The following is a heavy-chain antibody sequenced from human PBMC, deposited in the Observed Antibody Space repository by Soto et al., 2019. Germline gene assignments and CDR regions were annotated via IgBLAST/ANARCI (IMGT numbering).Heavy chain of an antibody. CDR3: ARVGRSTSYYYYYMDV. CDR1: GFPFSDYY. Sequence: GGALRLSRATPGFPFSDYYISRVPPGPGKGLECVSYISSSGSTIYYADSVKGRFTISRDNAKNSLYLQMNSLRAEDTAVYYCARVGRSTSYYYYYMDVWGKGTTVTVS. D-gene: IGHD2-2*01. J-gene: IGHJ6*03. CDR2: ISSSGSTI. V-gene: IGHV3-11*01.